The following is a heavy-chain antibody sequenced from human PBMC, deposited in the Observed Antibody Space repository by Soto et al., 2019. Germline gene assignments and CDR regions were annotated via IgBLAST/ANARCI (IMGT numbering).Heavy chain of an antibody. CDR2: INHSGST. CDR1: GGSFSGYY. CDR3: ARGLGGRRSTYSSSWYS. Sequence: PSETLSLTCAVYGGSFSGYYWSWIRQPPGKGLEWIGEINHSGSTNYNPSLKSRVTISVDTSKNQFSLKLSSVTAADTAVYYCARGLGGRRSTYSSSWYSWGQGTLVTVSS. D-gene: IGHD6-13*01. J-gene: IGHJ4*02. V-gene: IGHV4-34*01.